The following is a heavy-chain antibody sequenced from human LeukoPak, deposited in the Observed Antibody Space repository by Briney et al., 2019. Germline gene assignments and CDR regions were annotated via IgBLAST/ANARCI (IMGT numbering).Heavy chain of an antibody. D-gene: IGHD6-19*01. V-gene: IGHV4-59*08. Sequence: MASETLSLACTVSGGSISSYYWSWIRQPPGKGLEWIGYIYYSGSTNYNPSLKSRVTISVDTSKNQFSLKLSSVTAADTALYYCARHKRAVAGVIPKWFDPWGQGTLVTVSS. J-gene: IGHJ5*02. CDR2: IYYSGST. CDR3: ARHKRAVAGVIPKWFDP. CDR1: GGSISSYY.